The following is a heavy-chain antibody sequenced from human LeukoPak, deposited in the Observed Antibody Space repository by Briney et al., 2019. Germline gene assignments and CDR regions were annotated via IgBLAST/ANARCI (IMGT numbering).Heavy chain of an antibody. CDR2: ISDSGGST. Sequence: PGGSLRLSCAASGSTFSSYAMHWVRQAPGKGLEYVSAISDSGGSTYYADSVKGRFTISRDNSKNTLYLQMSSLRAEDTAVYFCVRGYSFGPYGMDVWGQGTTVTVSS. CDR3: VRGYSFGPYGMDV. J-gene: IGHJ6*02. CDR1: GSTFSSYA. V-gene: IGHV3-64D*09. D-gene: IGHD2-15*01.